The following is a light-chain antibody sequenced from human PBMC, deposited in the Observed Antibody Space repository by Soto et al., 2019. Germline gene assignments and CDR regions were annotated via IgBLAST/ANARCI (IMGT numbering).Light chain of an antibody. Sequence: QSALTQSASVSGSPGQSITISCTGTSSDVGTYNLVSWYQQHPGKVPKVIIYEGSERPSGVSDRFSGSKSGSTASLTISGLQPEDEADYYCCSYSGTDTLVVFGGGTKLTVL. J-gene: IGLJ2*01. CDR3: CSYSGTDTLVV. CDR1: SSDVGTYNL. CDR2: EGS. V-gene: IGLV2-23*03.